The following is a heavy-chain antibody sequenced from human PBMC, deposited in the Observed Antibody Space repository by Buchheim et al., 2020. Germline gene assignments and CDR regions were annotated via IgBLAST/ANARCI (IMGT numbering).Heavy chain of an antibody. CDR1: GGSFSGYY. V-gene: IGHV4-34*01. J-gene: IGHJ6*03. Sequence: QVQLQQWGAGLLKPLETLSLTCAVYGGSFSGYYWSWIRQPPGKGLEWIGEINHSGSTNYNPSLKSRVTISVDTSKNQFSLKLSSVTAADTAVYYCARLTVAGKQWRRPGTTNSYLGSKPAKGYYYYMDVWGKGTT. D-gene: IGHD6-19*01. CDR3: ARLTVAGKQWRRPGTTNSYLGSKPAKGYYYYMDV. CDR2: INHSGST.